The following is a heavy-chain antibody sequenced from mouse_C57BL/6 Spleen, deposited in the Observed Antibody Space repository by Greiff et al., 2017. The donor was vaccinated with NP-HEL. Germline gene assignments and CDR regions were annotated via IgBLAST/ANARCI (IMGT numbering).Heavy chain of an antibody. CDR1: GFTFSDYG. Sequence: EVKLVESGGGLVKPGGSLKLSCAASGFTFSDYGMHWVRQAPEKGLEWVAYISSGSSTIYYADTVKGRFTISRDNAKNTLFLQMTSLRSEDTAMYYCASENYYGSSFSYYSLDYWGQGTTVTVSS. CDR3: ASENYYGSSFSYYSLDY. D-gene: IGHD1-1*01. J-gene: IGHJ4*01. CDR2: ISSGSSTI. V-gene: IGHV5-17*01.